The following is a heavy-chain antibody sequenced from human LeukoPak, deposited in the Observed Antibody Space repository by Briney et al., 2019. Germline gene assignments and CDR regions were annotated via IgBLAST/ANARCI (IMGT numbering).Heavy chain of an antibody. CDR1: GGSISSGSYY. D-gene: IGHD1-26*01. CDR3: ARGPSGWELNYYYYYMDV. V-gene: IGHV4-61*02. Sequence: PSETLSLTCTVSGGSISSGSYYWSWIRQPAGKGLEWIGRIYTSGSTDYNPSLKSRVTISVDTSKNQFSLKLSSVTAADTAVYYCARGPSGWELNYYYYYMDVWGKGTTVTISS. CDR2: IYTSGST. J-gene: IGHJ6*03.